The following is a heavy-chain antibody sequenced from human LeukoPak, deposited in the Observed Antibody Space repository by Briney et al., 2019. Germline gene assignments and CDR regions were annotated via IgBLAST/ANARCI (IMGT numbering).Heavy chain of an antibody. CDR2: INHSGST. V-gene: IGHV4-34*01. J-gene: IGHJ2*01. Sequence: PSETLSLTCADYGGSFSGYYWSWIRQPPGKGLEWIGEINHSGSTNYNPSLKSRVTISVDTSKNQFSLKLNSVTAADTAVYYCARGRLRVAVAGTRYFDLWGRGTLVTVSS. CDR1: GGSFSGYY. D-gene: IGHD6-19*01. CDR3: ARGRLRVAVAGTRYFDL.